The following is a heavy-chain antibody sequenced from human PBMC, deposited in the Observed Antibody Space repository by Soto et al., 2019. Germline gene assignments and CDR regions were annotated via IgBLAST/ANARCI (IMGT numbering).Heavy chain of an antibody. CDR1: GGSISSYY. D-gene: IGHD6-13*01. J-gene: IGHJ3*02. CDR3: ARHKAAAGNDAFEI. V-gene: IGHV4-59*08. Sequence: SETLSLTCTVSGGSISSYYWSWIRQPPGKGLEWIGYTYYSGSTNYNPSLKSRVTISVDTSKNQFSLKLSSVTAADTAVYYCARHKAAAGNDAFEIWGQGTMVTVSS. CDR2: TYYSGST.